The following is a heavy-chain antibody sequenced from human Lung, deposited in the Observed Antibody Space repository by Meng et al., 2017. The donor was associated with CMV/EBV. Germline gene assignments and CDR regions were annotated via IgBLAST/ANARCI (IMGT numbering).Heavy chain of an antibody. J-gene: IGHJ2*01. CDR2: ISYDGSNK. V-gene: IGHV3-30-3*01. Sequence: ARHWVHQAQGKGLEWVAVISYDGSNKYYADSVKGRFTISRDNSKNTLYLQMNSLRAEDTAVYYCARDIETLGYCSSTSCFSWYFDLWGRGTLVTVSS. CDR3: ARDIETLGYCSSTSCFSWYFDL. CDR1: A. D-gene: IGHD2-2*01.